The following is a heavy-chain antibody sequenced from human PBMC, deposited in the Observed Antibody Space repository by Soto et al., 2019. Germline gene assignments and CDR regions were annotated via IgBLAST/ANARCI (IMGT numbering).Heavy chain of an antibody. Sequence: QVQLVESGGGVVQPGRSLRLSCAASGFTFSSYGMHWVRQAPGKGLEWVAVISYDGSNKYYADSVKGRFTISRDNSKNTRYLQMNSLRAEDTAVYYCAKDLENYGADYWGQGTLVTVSS. J-gene: IGHJ4*02. V-gene: IGHV3-30*18. CDR3: AKDLENYGADY. CDR2: ISYDGSNK. CDR1: GFTFSSYG. D-gene: IGHD1-7*01.